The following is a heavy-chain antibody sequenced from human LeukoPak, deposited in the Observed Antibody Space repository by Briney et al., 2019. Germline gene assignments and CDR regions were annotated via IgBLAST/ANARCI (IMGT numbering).Heavy chain of an antibody. V-gene: IGHV3-21*01. CDR1: GFTFSTYS. J-gene: IGHJ5*02. Sequence: GGSLRLSCAASGFTFSTYSMNWLRQAPGKGLEWVSSISRSSSYIYYADSMKGRFTISRDDAKNSLSLQMNSLRAEDTAVYYCARDRDFGVGNWFDPWGQGVLVTVSA. CDR2: ISRSSSYI. CDR3: ARDRDFGVGNWFDP. D-gene: IGHD3-3*01.